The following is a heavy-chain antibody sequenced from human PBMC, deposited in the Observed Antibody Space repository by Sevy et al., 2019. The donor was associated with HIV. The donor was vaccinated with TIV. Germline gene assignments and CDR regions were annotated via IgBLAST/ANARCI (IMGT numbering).Heavy chain of an antibody. CDR1: GFTFSSYE. D-gene: IGHD2-15*01. CDR2: ISSSGSTI. Sequence: GGSLRLSCAASGFTFSSYEMNWVRQAPGKGLEWVSYISSSGSTIYYADSVKGRFTISRDNAKNSRYLQMNSLRAEDTAVYYCARDNLVVVAASYYYYGMDVWGQGTTVTVSS. CDR3: ARDNLVVVAASYYYYGMDV. J-gene: IGHJ6*02. V-gene: IGHV3-48*03.